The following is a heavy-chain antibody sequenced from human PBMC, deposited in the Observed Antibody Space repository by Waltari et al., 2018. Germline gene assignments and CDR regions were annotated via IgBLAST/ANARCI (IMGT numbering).Heavy chain of an antibody. Sequence: QVQLQESGPGLVKPSETLSLTCAVSGYSISSGYYWGWIRQPPGKGLEWIGSIYHSGSTYYNPSLKILVTISVDTSKNQFSLKLSSVTAADTAVYYCARHGDSPKWFDPWGQGTLVTVSS. J-gene: IGHJ5*02. D-gene: IGHD6-13*01. CDR2: IYHSGST. CDR3: ARHGDSPKWFDP. V-gene: IGHV4-38-2*01. CDR1: GYSISSGYY.